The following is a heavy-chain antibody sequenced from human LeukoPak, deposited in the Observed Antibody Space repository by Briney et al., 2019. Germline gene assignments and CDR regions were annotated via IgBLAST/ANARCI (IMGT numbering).Heavy chain of an antibody. D-gene: IGHD3-22*01. Sequence: PGGSLRLSCAASGFTFSSYAMSWVRQAPGKGLEWVSAISGSGGSTYYADSVKGRFTISRDNSKNTLYLQMNSLGAEDTAVYYCAKVPTDYYDSSGGDYWGQGTLVTVSS. CDR1: GFTFSSYA. CDR3: AKVPTDYYDSSGGDY. CDR2: ISGSGGST. J-gene: IGHJ4*02. V-gene: IGHV3-23*01.